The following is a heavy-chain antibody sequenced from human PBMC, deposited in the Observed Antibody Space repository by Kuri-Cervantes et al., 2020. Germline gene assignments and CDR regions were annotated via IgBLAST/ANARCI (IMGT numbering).Heavy chain of an antibody. Sequence: GESLKISCAASGFTFSNYAMSWVRQAPGKGLEWVSGISGSGGSTYYTDSVKGRFTISRDNAKNSLYPQMNSLRAEDTALYYCAKATNYYDSSGVDYWGQGTLVTVSS. CDR1: GFTFSNYA. V-gene: IGHV3-23*01. CDR3: AKATNYYDSSGVDY. CDR2: ISGSGGST. J-gene: IGHJ4*02. D-gene: IGHD3-22*01.